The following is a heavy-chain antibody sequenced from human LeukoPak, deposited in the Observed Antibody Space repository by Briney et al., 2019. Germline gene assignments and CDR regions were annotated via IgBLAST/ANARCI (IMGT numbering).Heavy chain of an antibody. CDR2: ISGSGGST. CDR1: GFTFSTYV. V-gene: IGHV3-23*01. CDR3: AKGNWRYFDY. Sequence: GGSLRLSCAVSGFTFSTYVMSWVRQAPGKGLEWVSAISGSGGSTYYADSVKGRFTISRDNSKNTLYLQMNSLGADDTAVYYCAKGNWRYFDYWGQGTLVTVSS. J-gene: IGHJ4*02. D-gene: IGHD1-1*01.